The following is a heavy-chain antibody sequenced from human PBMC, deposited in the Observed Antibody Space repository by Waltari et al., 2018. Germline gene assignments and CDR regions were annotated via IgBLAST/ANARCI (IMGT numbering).Heavy chain of an antibody. V-gene: IGHV5-51*01. CDR1: GYSFTSYW. Sequence: EVQLVQSGVEVKKPGESLKISCKGSGYSFTSYWIGWVRQMPGKGLEWMGIIYPGDSDTRYSPSFQDQVTISADKSISTAYLQWSSLKASDTAMYYCARHFKGFGRIAGDWFDPWGQGTLVTVSS. CDR2: IYPGDSDT. D-gene: IGHD6-13*01. J-gene: IGHJ5*02. CDR3: ARHFKGFGRIAGDWFDP.